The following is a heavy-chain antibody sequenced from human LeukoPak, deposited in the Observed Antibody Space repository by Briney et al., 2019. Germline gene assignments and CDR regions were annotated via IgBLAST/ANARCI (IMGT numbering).Heavy chain of an antibody. V-gene: IGHV3-53*01. Sequence: GGSLRLSCAASGFTVSSNYMSWVRRAPGKGLEWVSVIYSSGSTYYADSVKGRFTISRDNSKNTLYPQMNSLRAEDTAVYYCARVQSYYDSSGYTRTMDVWGKGTTVTVSS. D-gene: IGHD3-22*01. CDR2: IYSSGST. CDR1: GFTVSSNY. CDR3: ARVQSYYDSSGYTRTMDV. J-gene: IGHJ6*03.